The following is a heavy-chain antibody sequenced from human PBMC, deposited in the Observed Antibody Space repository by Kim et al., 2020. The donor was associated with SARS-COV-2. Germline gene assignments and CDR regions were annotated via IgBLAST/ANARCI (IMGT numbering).Heavy chain of an antibody. J-gene: IGHJ4*02. Sequence: PPHQLRVPISVDTSKNQFSLKLSSVTAADTAVYYCASTHYGSGSYSYFDYWGQGTLVTVSS. CDR3: ASTHYGSGSYSYFDY. V-gene: IGHV4-4*09. D-gene: IGHD3-10*01.